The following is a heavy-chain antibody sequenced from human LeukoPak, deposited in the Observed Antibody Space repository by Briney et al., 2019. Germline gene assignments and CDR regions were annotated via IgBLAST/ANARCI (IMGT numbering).Heavy chain of an antibody. J-gene: IGHJ6*03. CDR1: GFTFTTYW. CDR2: ISSSSSYI. V-gene: IGHV3-21*01. Sequence: SGGSLRLSCAASGFTFTTYWMSWVRQLPGKGLEWVSSISSSSSYIYYADSVKGRFTISRDNAKNSLYLQMNSLRAEDTAVYYCARVPVYYYYMDVWGKGTTVTVSS. CDR3: ARVPVYYYYMDV.